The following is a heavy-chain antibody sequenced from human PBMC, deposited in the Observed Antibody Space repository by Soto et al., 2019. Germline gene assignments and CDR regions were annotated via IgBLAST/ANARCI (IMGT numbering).Heavy chain of an antibody. Sequence: SETLSLTCTVSGGATTSDNYWSWIRQPPGKGLEWIGEINHSGSTNYNPSLKSRVTISVDTSKNQFSLKLSSVTAADTAVYYCARGPSDYYDSSGYPNRFDPWGQGTLVTVSS. J-gene: IGHJ5*02. CDR2: INHSGST. CDR3: ARGPSDYYDSSGYPNRFDP. CDR1: GGATTSDNY. D-gene: IGHD3-22*01. V-gene: IGHV4-34*01.